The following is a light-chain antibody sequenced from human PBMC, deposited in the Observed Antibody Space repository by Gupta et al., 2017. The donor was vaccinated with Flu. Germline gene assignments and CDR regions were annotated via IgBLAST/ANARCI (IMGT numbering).Light chain of an antibody. CDR2: KDS. CDR3: HSSESSGSSHV. CDR1: AFPKQY. Sequence: PPSVSVSPRPTARSTCSGDAFPKQYAFWYQQKPGQAPVLVIYKDSERPSGIPERFSGSSSGTTDTLTISRGQAEDDADYYCHSSESSGSSHVFGTGTKVTVL. V-gene: IGLV3-25*01. J-gene: IGLJ1*01.